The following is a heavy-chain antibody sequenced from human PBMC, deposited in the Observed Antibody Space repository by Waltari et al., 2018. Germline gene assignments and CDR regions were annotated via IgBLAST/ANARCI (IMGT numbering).Heavy chain of an antibody. Sequence: EVQLVDSGGGLVQPGGSLRLSCAASGFTFTYYWMSWVRQAPGKGPEWLANIKQDGSAKYDVDSLKGRFTISRDNAKNSLYLQMNSLTAEDTAVYYCARTIGGGAFDLWGQGTMVTVSS. CDR3: ARTIGGGAFDL. V-gene: IGHV3-7*01. D-gene: IGHD3-9*01. CDR2: IKQDGSAK. J-gene: IGHJ3*01. CDR1: GFTFTYYW.